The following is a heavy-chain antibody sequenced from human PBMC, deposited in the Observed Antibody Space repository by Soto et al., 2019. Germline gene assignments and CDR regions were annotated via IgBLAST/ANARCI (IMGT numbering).Heavy chain of an antibody. CDR1: GDTFSSST. Sequence: QAQMVQSGAEVKKPGSSVKVSCTAAGDTFSSSTLSWVRQAPGQGLEWMGRTIPILSMSDYAQKFQGRVSITAYKSTRTVYMELSRLRSDDTAVYYCATNYGSGSAHFDSWGQGTLVTVSS. J-gene: IGHJ4*02. D-gene: IGHD3-10*01. V-gene: IGHV1-69*02. CDR3: ATNYGSGSAHFDS. CDR2: TIPILSMS.